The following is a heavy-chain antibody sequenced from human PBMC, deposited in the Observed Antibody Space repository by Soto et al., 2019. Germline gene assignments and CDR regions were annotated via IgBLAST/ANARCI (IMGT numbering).Heavy chain of an antibody. J-gene: IGHJ3*01. CDR3: ADSTGWYRHDV. CDR2: IFHSGDT. V-gene: IGHV4-4*02. D-gene: IGHD6-19*01. CDR1: GDSISNSRW. Sequence: QVQLQESGPGLVKPSGTLSLTCAVSGDSISNSRWWTWVRQPPGKGLGWIGDIFHSGDTNYNPSPMCRVFISVDKSQNQFPLKVTSVTAADTAVYYCADSTGWYRHDVWGQGTLVTVSS.